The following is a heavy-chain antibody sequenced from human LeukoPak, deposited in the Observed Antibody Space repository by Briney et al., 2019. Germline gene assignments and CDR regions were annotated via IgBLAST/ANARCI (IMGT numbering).Heavy chain of an antibody. CDR1: GGSISSYY. Sequence: SETLSLTCTVSGGSISSYYWSWIRQPPGKGLEWIGYIYYSGSTNYNPSLKSRVTISVDTSKNQFSLKLSSVTAADTAVYYCARGYYSMEDEDYYYYYMDVWGKGTTVTVSS. CDR3: ARGYYSMEDEDYYYYYMDV. J-gene: IGHJ6*03. CDR2: IYYSGST. D-gene: IGHD4-11*01. V-gene: IGHV4-59*01.